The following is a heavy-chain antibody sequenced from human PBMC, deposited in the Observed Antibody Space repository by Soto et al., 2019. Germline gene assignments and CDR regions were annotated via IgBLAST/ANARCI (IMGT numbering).Heavy chain of an antibody. V-gene: IGHV1-69*08. J-gene: IGHJ3*01. CDR1: GGTFSTYI. CDR3: ARDRITTRGDAFDL. CDR2: IIPIPDMT. D-gene: IGHD3-3*01. Sequence: QVQLVQSGDEVRKPGSSVKVSCKAPGGTFSTYIISWVRQAPGQGLEWMGRIIPIPDMTNYAQKFQGRVTITADRSTSTAYRELNSLKSEDTAVYYCARDRITTRGDAFDLWGQGTLVTVSS.